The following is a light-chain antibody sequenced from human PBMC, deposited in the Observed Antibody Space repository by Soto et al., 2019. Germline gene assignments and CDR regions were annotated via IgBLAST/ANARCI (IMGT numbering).Light chain of an antibody. J-gene: IGKJ1*01. CDR2: DVS. CDR3: QQYDSFSVT. CDR1: QRISGW. V-gene: IGKV1-5*01. Sequence: DIQITQSPSTLSASVGDTITITCRASQRISGWLAWHQQKQGKXPKXXIYDVSALKRGVPPRFSGSGSGTELTITISSLQPEDFETYYCQQYDSFSVTFGQGTKVDIK.